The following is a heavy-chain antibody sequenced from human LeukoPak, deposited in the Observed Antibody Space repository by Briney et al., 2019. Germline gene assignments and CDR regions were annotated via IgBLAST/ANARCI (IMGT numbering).Heavy chain of an antibody. CDR1: GFTFSSYG. J-gene: IGHJ4*02. CDR3: TRPGGAVSGTQFDY. D-gene: IGHD6-19*01. CDR2: IRSRSNSYAT. V-gene: IGHV3-73*01. Sequence: GGSLRLSCAASGFTFSSYGMHWVRQASGKGLEWVGHIRSRSNSYATAYAASVKGRFTISRDDSKNTAYLQMNSLKTEDTAVYYCTRPGGAVSGTQFDYWGQGTLVTVSS.